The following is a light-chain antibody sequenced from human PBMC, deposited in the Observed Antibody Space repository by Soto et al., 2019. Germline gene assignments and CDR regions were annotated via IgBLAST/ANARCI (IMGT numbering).Light chain of an antibody. CDR1: QTVTSSY. CDR2: GAS. J-gene: IGKJ3*01. V-gene: IGKV3-20*01. CDR3: QHYGISPFT. Sequence: EIVLTQSPGTLSLSPGERATLSCRASQTVTSSYLAWYQQKPGQAPRLLIYGASSRATGIPDRFSGSGSGTDFTLTISRLEPEDFAVYYCQHYGISPFTFGPGNKVEFK.